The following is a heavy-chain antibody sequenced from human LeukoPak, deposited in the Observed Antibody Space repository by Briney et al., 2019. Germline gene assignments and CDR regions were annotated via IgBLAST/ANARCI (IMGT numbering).Heavy chain of an antibody. CDR1: GGSISSYY. Sequence: SETLSLTCTVSGGSISSYYWSWIRQPPGEGLEWIGYIYYSGSTNYNPSLKSRVTISVDTSKNQFSLKLSSVTAADTAVYYCARLAYCGGDCYSEYWYFDLWGRGTLVTVSS. J-gene: IGHJ2*01. CDR3: ARLAYCGGDCYSEYWYFDL. V-gene: IGHV4-59*08. CDR2: IYYSGST. D-gene: IGHD2-21*02.